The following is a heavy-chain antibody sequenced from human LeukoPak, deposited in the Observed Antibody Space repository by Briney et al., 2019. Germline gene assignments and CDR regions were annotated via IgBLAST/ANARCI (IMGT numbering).Heavy chain of an antibody. D-gene: IGHD2-2*03. CDR2: ISRSTTI. CDR3: ARDGYCSSTSCYRDAFDI. CDR1: GFTFSSYN. V-gene: IGHV3-48*01. J-gene: IGHJ3*02. Sequence: GSLRLSCAASGFTFSSYNMNWVRQAPGKGLEWVSYISRSTTIYYADSVKGRFTISRDNAKNSLFLQMNSLRAEDTAVYYCARDGYCSSTSCYRDAFDIWGQGTMVTVSS.